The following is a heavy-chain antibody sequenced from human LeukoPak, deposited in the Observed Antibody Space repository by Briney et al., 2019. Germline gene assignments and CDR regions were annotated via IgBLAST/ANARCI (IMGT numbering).Heavy chain of an antibody. D-gene: IGHD3-22*01. J-gene: IGHJ2*01. CDR3: AINPDSSGSGSDWYFDP. Sequence: ASVKVSCKASVYTVTGYYMHWVRQALGQGLEWMVWINPNSCGTNYAQKFQGRITMTRETSIKTAYMELSRLRSDDTAVYYCAINPDSSGSGSDWYFDPWGRGTLVTVSS. CDR2: INPNSCGT. CDR1: VYTVTGYY. V-gene: IGHV1-2*02.